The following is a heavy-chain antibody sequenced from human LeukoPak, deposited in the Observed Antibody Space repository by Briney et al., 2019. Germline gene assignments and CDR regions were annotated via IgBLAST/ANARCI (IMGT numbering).Heavy chain of an antibody. CDR3: ARGSRTIVTTKFARGHYMDV. V-gene: IGHV3-30*03. J-gene: IGHJ6*03. D-gene: IGHD5-12*01. CDR1: GLTFSSYG. Sequence: GGSLRLSCAASGLTFSSYGMHWVRQAPGKGLEWVAVISYDGSNKYYADSVKGRFTISRDNSKNTLYLQMNSLRAEDTAVYYSARGSRTIVTTKFARGHYMDVWGKGATVTVSS. CDR2: ISYDGSNK.